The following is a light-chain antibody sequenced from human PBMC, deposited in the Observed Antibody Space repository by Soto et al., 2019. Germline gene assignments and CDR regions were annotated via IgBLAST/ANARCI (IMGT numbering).Light chain of an antibody. J-gene: IGKJ5*01. Sequence: EIVMTQSPATLSVSPGESVTLSCRASQSLSSNLAWYQQKPGQAPRLLFYGAATRPTYMPARSRGSGFGTEVTLTIIRLQSETCANYFLQQENNWPLAFGQGTRLES. CDR2: GAA. V-gene: IGKV3-15*01. CDR3: QQENNWPLA. CDR1: QSLSSN.